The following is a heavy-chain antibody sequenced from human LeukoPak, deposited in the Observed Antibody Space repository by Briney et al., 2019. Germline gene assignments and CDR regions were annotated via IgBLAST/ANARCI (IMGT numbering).Heavy chain of an antibody. J-gene: IGHJ4*02. D-gene: IGHD6-19*01. Sequence: PGGSLRLSCAAYRFTFSSYSMNWVRQAPGKGLEWVSSISSTSSYIYYADSVKGRFTISRDNAQKSLYLQMNSLRAEDTAVYYCARVGYSSGWYFDYWGQGTLVTVSS. CDR1: RFTFSSYS. CDR3: ARVGYSSGWYFDY. CDR2: ISSTSSYI. V-gene: IGHV3-21*01.